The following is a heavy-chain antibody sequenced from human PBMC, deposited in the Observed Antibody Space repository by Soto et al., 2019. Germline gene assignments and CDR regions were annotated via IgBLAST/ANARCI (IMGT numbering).Heavy chain of an antibody. CDR3: ARDDDNDANALDY. J-gene: IGHJ4*02. V-gene: IGHV3-33*01. Sequence: GASLRLSCAASGFTFSKYGMHWVRQAPGKGLEWVALIWNDGIRKVYVDSVKGRFTISRDNSKNTLDLQMNNLRDEDTAVYYCARDDDNDANALDYWGPGTLVTVSS. CDR1: GFTFSKYG. CDR2: IWNDGIRK.